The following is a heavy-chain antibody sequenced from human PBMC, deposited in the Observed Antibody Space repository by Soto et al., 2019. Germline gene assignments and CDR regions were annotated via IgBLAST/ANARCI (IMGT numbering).Heavy chain of an antibody. CDR2: IKQDGSEK. Sequence: EVQLVESGGGLVQPGGSLRLSCAASGFTFSIYWMNWVRQAPGKGLEWVANIKQDGSEKYYVDSVKGRFTISRDNAKNSLYLQMNSLGAEDTAVYYCVSQQNSAFDHWGQETLVTVSS. CDR1: GFTFSIYW. J-gene: IGHJ4*02. D-gene: IGHD5-18*01. V-gene: IGHV3-7*05. CDR3: VSQQNSAFDH.